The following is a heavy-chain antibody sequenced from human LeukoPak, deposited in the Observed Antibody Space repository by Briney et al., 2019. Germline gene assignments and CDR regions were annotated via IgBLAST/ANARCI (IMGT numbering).Heavy chain of an antibody. V-gene: IGHV3-66*01. Sequence: GGSLRLSCAASGFTVSSNYMSWVRQAPGKGLEWVVVIYSGGSTYYADSVKDRFTISRDNSKNTLYLQMSSLRVEDTAVYFCARDRYYESSGYYYSDYWGQGTLVTVSS. D-gene: IGHD3-22*01. CDR2: IYSGGST. CDR1: GFTVSSNY. J-gene: IGHJ4*02. CDR3: ARDRYYESSGYYYSDY.